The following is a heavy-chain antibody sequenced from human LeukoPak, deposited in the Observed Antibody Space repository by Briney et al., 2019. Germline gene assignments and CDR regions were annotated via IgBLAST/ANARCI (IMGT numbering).Heavy chain of an antibody. D-gene: IGHD5-18*01. CDR3: AKPWADSYGYAGFDY. CDR2: ISGGGSST. V-gene: IGHV3-23*01. CDR1: GFTFINYA. J-gene: IGHJ4*02. Sequence: GGSLRLSCAASGFTFINYAMNWVRQAPGKGLEWVSAISGGGSSTYYADSVKGRFTISRDNSKNTQYLQMNSLRAEDTAVYYCAKPWADSYGYAGFDYWGQGTLVTVSS.